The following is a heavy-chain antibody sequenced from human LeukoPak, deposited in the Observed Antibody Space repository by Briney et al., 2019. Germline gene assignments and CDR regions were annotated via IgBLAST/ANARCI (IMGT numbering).Heavy chain of an antibody. V-gene: IGHV4-34*01. Sequence: SETLSLTCAVYGGSFSGYYWSWIRQPPGKGLEWIGEINHSGSTNYNPSLKSRVTISVDTSKNQFSLKLSSVTAADTAVYYCARVRTYYYDSSGYRIDPWGQGTLVTVSS. D-gene: IGHD3-22*01. CDR2: INHSGST. CDR3: ARVRTYYYDSSGYRIDP. CDR1: GGSFSGYY. J-gene: IGHJ5*02.